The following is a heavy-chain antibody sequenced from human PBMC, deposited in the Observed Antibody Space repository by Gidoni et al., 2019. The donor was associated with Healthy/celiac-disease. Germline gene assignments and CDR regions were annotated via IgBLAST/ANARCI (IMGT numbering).Heavy chain of an antibody. V-gene: IGHV5-51*03. CDR1: GYSVTSYW. J-gene: IGHJ4*02. CDR3: ARGGRWLQPNVGEFDY. CDR2: IYPGDSAT. Sequence: EVQLVQSGAEVKKPGESRKISCKGSGYSVTSYWIGWVRQMPGKGLEWMGIIYPGDSATRYCPSFHGQVTISAVKSISTAYLQWSSLKASDTAMYYCARGGRWLQPNVGEFDYWGQGTLVTVSS. D-gene: IGHD1-26*01.